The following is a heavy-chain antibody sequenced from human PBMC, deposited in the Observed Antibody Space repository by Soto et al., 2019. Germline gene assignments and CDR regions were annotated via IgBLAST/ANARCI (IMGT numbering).Heavy chain of an antibody. CDR1: GGSFSGYY. D-gene: IGHD2-15*01. Sequence: PSETLSLTCAVYGGSFSGYYWSWIRQPPGKGLEWIGEINHSGSTNYNPSLKSRVTISVDTSKNQFSLKLSSVTAADTAVYYCARGLGYCSGGSCAYYYYPYGMDFWGPGTMVTVSS. V-gene: IGHV4-34*01. J-gene: IGHJ6*02. CDR3: ARGLGYCSGGSCAYYYYPYGMDF. CDR2: INHSGST.